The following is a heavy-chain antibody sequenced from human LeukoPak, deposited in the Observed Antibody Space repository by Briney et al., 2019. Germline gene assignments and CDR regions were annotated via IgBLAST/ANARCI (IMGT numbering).Heavy chain of an antibody. CDR3: ARGRRYYDFWSGYTFDY. D-gene: IGHD3-3*01. Sequence: SETLSLTCAVYGGSFSGYYWSWIRQPPGKGLEWIGEINHSGSTNYNPSLKSRVTISVDTSKNQCSLKLSSVTAADTAVYYCARGRRYYDFWSGYTFDYWGQGTLVTVSS. CDR2: INHSGST. J-gene: IGHJ4*02. CDR1: GGSFSGYY. V-gene: IGHV4-34*01.